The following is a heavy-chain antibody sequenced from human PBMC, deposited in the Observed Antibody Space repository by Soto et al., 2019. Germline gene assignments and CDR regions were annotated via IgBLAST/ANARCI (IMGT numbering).Heavy chain of an antibody. D-gene: IGHD2-15*01. J-gene: IGHJ6*03. CDR3: ARGRYCSGGSCYFDSFWYYYYYMDV. CDR2: ISAYNGNT. CDR1: GYTFTSYG. Sequence: QVPLVQSGAEVKKPGASVKVSCKASGYTFTSYGISWVRQAPGQGLEWMGWISAYNGNTNYAQKLQGRVTMTTDTSTSTAYMELRSLRSDDTAVYYCARGRYCSGGSCYFDSFWYYYYYMDVWGKGTTVTVSS. V-gene: IGHV1-18*01.